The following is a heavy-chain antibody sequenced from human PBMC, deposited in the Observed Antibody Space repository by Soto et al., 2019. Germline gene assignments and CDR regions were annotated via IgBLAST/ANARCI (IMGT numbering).Heavy chain of an antibody. CDR1: GFTFSDNL. D-gene: IGHD5-18*01. Sequence: QVQLVQSGAELKNPGASVNISCTASGFTFSDNLINWVRQVPGQGLEWMGWLNPDTGNTRYSEPFQGRVTISRHTSASIAYLELSGLENEDTALYFCARDIQSVGPRANDAFDVWGQGTMITVSS. V-gene: IGHV1-3*01. CDR2: LNPDTGNT. CDR3: ARDIQSVGPRANDAFDV. J-gene: IGHJ3*01.